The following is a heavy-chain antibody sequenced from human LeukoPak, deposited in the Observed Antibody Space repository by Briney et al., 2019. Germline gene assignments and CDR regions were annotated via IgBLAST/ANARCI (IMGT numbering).Heavy chain of an antibody. CDR3: SNSDILTGYYPDV. J-gene: IGHJ6*04. V-gene: IGHV1-2*06. CDR2: IHPNSGGT. CDR1: GYTFTGYY. D-gene: IGHD3-9*01. Sequence: ASVKVSCKASGYTFTGYYMHGVRQAPGKGLEWVGRIHPNSGGTNYAQKFQGRVTMTRDTSISTAYMELSRLRSDDTAVYYCSNSDILTGYYPDVWGKGTTVTVSS.